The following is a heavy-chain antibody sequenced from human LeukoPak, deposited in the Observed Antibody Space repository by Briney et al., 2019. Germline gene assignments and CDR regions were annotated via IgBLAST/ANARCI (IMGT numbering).Heavy chain of an antibody. CDR3: AKRGVVVRVILVGFHKEAYYFDS. Sequence: GGSLRLSCAVSGITLSNYGMSLVRQAPGQGLKWVAGISDRGGRTNYADSVKGRFTISRDNPKNTLYLQMNSLRAEDTAVYFCAKRGVVVRVILVGFHKEAYYFDSWGQGALVTVSS. D-gene: IGHD3-10*01. CDR2: ISDRGGRT. V-gene: IGHV3-23*01. J-gene: IGHJ4*02. CDR1: GITLSNYG.